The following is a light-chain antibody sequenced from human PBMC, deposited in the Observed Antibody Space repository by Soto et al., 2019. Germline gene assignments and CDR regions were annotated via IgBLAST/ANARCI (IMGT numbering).Light chain of an antibody. V-gene: IGLV2-23*01. Sequence: QSALTQPASVSGSPGQSITISCTGTSSDVGSYDLVSWYQQHPGKAPKLMIYEGSKRPSGVSNRFSGSKSGNTASLTISALQAEDEAHYYCCSYADRTTPWVFGGGTKVTVL. CDR2: EGS. CDR1: SSDVGSYDL. CDR3: CSYADRTTPWV. J-gene: IGLJ3*02.